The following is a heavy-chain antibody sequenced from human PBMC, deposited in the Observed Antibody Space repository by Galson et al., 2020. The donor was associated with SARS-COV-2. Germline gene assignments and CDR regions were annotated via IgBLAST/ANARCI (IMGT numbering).Heavy chain of an antibody. CDR3: VRHSAILRYFDWLLYKGYFDY. CDR1: GGSISSSSYY. V-gene: IGHV4-39*01. CDR2: IYYSGST. J-gene: IGHJ4*02. Sequence: SETLSLTCTVSGGSISSSSYYWGWIRQPPGKGLEWIGSIYYSGSTYYNPSLKSRVTISVDTSKNQFSLKLSSVTAADTAVYYCVRHSAILRYFDWLLYKGYFDYWGQGTLVTVSS. D-gene: IGHD3-9*01.